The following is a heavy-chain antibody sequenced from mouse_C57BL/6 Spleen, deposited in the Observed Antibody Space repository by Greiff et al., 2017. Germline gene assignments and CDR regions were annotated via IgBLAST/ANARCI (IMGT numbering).Heavy chain of an antibody. J-gene: IGHJ1*03. CDR2: IYPGDGDT. D-gene: IGHD1-1*01. CDR3: ARGGNYYGGSNWDFDV. Sequence: QVQLQQSGPELVKPGASVKISCKASGYAFSSSWMNWVKQRPGKGLEWIGRIYPGDGDTNYNGKFKGKATLTADKSSSTAYMQLSSLTSEDSAVYFCARGGNYYGGSNWDFDVWGTGTTVTVSS. CDR1: GYAFSSSW. V-gene: IGHV1-82*01.